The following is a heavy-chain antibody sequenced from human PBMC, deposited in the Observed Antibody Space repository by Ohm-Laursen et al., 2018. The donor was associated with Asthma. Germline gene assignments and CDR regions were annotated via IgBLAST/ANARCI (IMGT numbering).Heavy chain of an antibody. Sequence: SLRLSCAASGFSVSRHFMNWIRQGPEKGLEWVSDIYPGGATFYADSVKGRFTISRDDSKNTLYLQMHSLRAEDTAVYYCVRGPMGDSPYAFDVWGQGTTVTVS. V-gene: IGHV3-53*01. CDR2: IYPGGAT. D-gene: IGHD3-16*01. J-gene: IGHJ6*02. CDR1: GFSVSRHF. CDR3: VRGPMGDSPYAFDV.